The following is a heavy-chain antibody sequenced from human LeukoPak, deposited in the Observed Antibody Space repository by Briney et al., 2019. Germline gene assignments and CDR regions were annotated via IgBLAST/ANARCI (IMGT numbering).Heavy chain of an antibody. V-gene: IGHV4-4*07. J-gene: IGHJ4*01. D-gene: IGHD2-8*01. Sequence: PSETLSLTCTVSGGSFIGHYWSWVRQAPGKGLGWVGHIYTSGSSSFNPSLESRVAMSIAMSKNQFSLKVRSATAADTAIYCCARSLNGHFFDYWGLGSLLTVSS. CDR3: ARSLNGHFFDY. CDR2: IYTSGSS. CDR1: GGSFIGHY.